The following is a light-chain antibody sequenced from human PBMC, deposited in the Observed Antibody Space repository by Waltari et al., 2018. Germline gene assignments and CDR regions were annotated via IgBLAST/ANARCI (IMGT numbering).Light chain of an antibody. Sequence: DIQMTQSPSTMSAAMGNSDNNTCRASQNIDTWFAWYQQKPGKAPKLLIFKASNLEYGVPSKFSGSGSGTEFTLTISTLEPDDFATYYCQQYSSFPITFGHGTRLEIK. J-gene: IGKJ5*01. CDR1: QNIDTW. CDR2: KAS. V-gene: IGKV1-5*03. CDR3: QQYSSFPIT.